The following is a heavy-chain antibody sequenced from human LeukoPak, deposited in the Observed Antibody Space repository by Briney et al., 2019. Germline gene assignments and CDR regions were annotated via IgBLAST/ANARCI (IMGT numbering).Heavy chain of an antibody. V-gene: IGHV1-46*01. D-gene: IGHD3-9*01. J-gene: IGHJ6*02. CDR3: ARTSTPDILTGSTHYYGMDV. CDR2: INPSGGST. Sequence: ASVKVSCKASGYTFTSYYMHWVRQAPGQGLEWMGIINPSGGSTSYAQKFQGRVTMTRDTSTSTVYMELSSLRSEDTAVYYCARTSTPDILTGSTHYYGMDVWGQGTTVTVSS. CDR1: GYTFTSYY.